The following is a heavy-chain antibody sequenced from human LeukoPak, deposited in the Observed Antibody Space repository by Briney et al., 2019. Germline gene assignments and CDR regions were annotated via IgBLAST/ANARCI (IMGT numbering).Heavy chain of an antibody. D-gene: IGHD3-22*01. CDR1: GFTVSSNY. CDR2: ISSSGSTI. Sequence: GGSLRLSCAASGFTVSSNYMSWVRQAPGKGLEWVSYISSSGSTIYYADSVKGRFTISRDNAKNSLYLQMNSLRAEDTAVYYCARDPITMIVVAKGHFDYWGQGTLVTVSS. J-gene: IGHJ4*02. CDR3: ARDPITMIVVAKGHFDY. V-gene: IGHV3-11*01.